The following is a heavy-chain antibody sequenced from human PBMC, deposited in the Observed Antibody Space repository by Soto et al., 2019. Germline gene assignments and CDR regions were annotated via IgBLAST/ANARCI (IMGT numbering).Heavy chain of an antibody. D-gene: IGHD4-17*01. CDR1: GYTFTSSG. CDR3: ARARFYGAYLYYFDS. J-gene: IGHJ4*02. V-gene: IGHV1-18*01. Sequence: QVQLVQSGAEVKKPGASVKVSCKASGYTFTSSGISWVRQAPGQGLEWMGWISAYNGNTNSAQKFQGRVTMTTDASTNTASMELRSLRSADTGVYYCARARFYGAYLYYFDSWGQGALVTVSS. CDR2: ISAYNGNT.